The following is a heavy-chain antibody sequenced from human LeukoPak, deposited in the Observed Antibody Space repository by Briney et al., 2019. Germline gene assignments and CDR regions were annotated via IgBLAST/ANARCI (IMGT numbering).Heavy chain of an antibody. D-gene: IGHD1-14*01. CDR3: AKYRTTSAPPRSFDY. Sequence: GGSLRLSCAASGFTFSNFAMLWVRQAPRKGLQWVSVIGSDSGGIQYADSVKGRFTISRDNSKNTLYLQMDSLRADDTAVYYCAKYRTTSAPPRSFDYWGQGALVTVSS. CDR1: GFTFSNFA. J-gene: IGHJ4*02. CDR2: IGSDSGGI. V-gene: IGHV3-23*01.